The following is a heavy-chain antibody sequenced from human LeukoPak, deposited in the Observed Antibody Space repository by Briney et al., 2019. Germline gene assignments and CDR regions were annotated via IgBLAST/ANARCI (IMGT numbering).Heavy chain of an antibody. D-gene: IGHD6-19*01. CDR2: LSSSGGAT. CDR1: GCTLSHYA. Sequence: GGSLRLSCAASGCTLSHYAMSWVLEAPAEGLEWVSTLSSSGGATYYADSVKGRFTISRDNSRNTLFLQMNSLRAEDTALYFCAKGYSSGWHTYFDCWGQGTLVTVSS. V-gene: IGHV3-23*01. J-gene: IGHJ4*02. CDR3: AKGYSSGWHTYFDC.